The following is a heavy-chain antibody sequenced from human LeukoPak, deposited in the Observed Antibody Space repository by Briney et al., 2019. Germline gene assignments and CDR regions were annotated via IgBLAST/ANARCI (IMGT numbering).Heavy chain of an antibody. V-gene: IGHV3-74*01. CDR2: IDTNGRTT. Sequence: GGSLRLSCAASPFAFSRYWFHWVRQAPGKGLDWVSRIDTNGRTTNYADSVKGRFTISRDNAKNTLFLEMRSLRAEDTAVYYCARDLAGADDYWGQGTLVTVSS. D-gene: IGHD6-13*01. CDR3: ARDLAGADDY. CDR1: PFAFSRYW. J-gene: IGHJ4*02.